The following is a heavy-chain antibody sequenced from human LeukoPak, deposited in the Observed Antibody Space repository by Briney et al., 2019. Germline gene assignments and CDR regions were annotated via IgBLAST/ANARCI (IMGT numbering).Heavy chain of an antibody. Sequence: GGSLRLSCAASGFAFSSFAMSWVRQAPGKGLEWVSAFSGSGGSTYYADSVKGRFTISRNNSKNTLYLQMNSLRAEDTAVYYCAKAASWFGEAFDYWGQGTLVTVSS. D-gene: IGHD3-10*01. CDR1: GFAFSSFA. CDR3: AKAASWFGEAFDY. CDR2: FSGSGGST. V-gene: IGHV3-23*01. J-gene: IGHJ4*02.